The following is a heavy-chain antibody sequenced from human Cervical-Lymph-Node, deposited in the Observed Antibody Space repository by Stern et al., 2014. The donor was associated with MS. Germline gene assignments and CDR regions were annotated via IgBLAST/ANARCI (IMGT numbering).Heavy chain of an antibody. Sequence: VQLEESGGGVVQPGRSLRLSCAASGFTFSSYAMHWVRQAPGKGLEWVAIISYDGSKKYYADSVKGRFTISRDNSENTVYLQMNSLRAEDTAVYYCARVVAVAGTSFDYWGQGTAVTVSS. CDR3: ARVVAVAGTSFDY. CDR1: GFTFSSYA. J-gene: IGHJ4*02. CDR2: ISYDGSKK. V-gene: IGHV3-30-3*01. D-gene: IGHD6-19*01.